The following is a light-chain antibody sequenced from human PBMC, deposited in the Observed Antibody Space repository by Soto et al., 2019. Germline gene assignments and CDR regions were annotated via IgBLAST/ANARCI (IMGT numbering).Light chain of an antibody. Sequence: EIVLTQSPGTLSLSPGERATLSCRASQSISNSYLAWYQQKPGQAPGLLIYGASSRATGIPDRFSGSGSVTDFTLTISRLEPEDFAVYFCQQYGSSPRTFGQGTKVDIK. CDR3: QQYGSSPRT. J-gene: IGKJ1*01. CDR1: QSISNSY. CDR2: GAS. V-gene: IGKV3-20*01.